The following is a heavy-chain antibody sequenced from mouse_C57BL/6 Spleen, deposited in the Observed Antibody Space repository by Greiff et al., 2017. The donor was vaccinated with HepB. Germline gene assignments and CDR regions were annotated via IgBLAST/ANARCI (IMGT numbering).Heavy chain of an antibody. D-gene: IGHD3-2*02. CDR3: ARRGQLRPAVCAY. V-gene: IGHV1-80*01. CDR2: IYPGDGDT. J-gene: IGHJ3*01. CDR1: GYAFSSYW. Sequence: VQLQQSGAELVKPGASVKISCKASGYAFSSYWMNWVKQRPGKGLEWIGQIYPGDGDTNYNGKFKGKATLTADKSSSKAYMQRSSLTYEDAAVLFCARRGQLRPAVCAYRGQGTRVTVSA.